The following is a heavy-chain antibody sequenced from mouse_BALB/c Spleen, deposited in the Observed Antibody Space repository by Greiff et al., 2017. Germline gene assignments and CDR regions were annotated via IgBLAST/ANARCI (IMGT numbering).Heavy chain of an antibody. J-gene: IGHJ4*01. V-gene: IGHV7-3*02. Sequence: EVKLVESGGGLVQPGGSLRLSCATSGFTFTDYYMSWVRQPPGKALEWLGFIRNKANGYTTEYSASVKGRFTISRDNSQSILYLQMNTLRAEDSATYYCARPNGYQGAMDYWGQGTSVTVSS. CDR2: IRNKANGYTT. CDR1: GFTFTDYY. CDR3: ARPNGYQGAMDY. D-gene: IGHD2-2*01.